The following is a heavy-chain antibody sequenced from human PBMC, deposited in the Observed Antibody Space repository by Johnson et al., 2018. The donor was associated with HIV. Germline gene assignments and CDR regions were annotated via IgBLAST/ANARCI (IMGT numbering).Heavy chain of an antibody. D-gene: IGHD2-2*01. Sequence: QVQLVESGGGLVKPGGSLRLSCAASGFTFSDYYMSWIRQAPGKGLEWVSFISSSGSTLYYADSVKGRFTISRDNAKNSLYLQMNSLRAEDTAVYYCARDGGYCSSTSCFRHWASAFDIWGQGTMVTVSS. J-gene: IGHJ3*02. V-gene: IGHV3-11*04. CDR1: GFTFSDYY. CDR2: ISSSGSTL. CDR3: ARDGGYCSSTSCFRHWASAFDI.